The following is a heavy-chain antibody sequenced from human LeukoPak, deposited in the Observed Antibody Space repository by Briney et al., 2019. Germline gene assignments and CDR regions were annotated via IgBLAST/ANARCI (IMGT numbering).Heavy chain of an antibody. J-gene: IGHJ4*02. CDR3: AKNFLSGYDFWSGYFADY. D-gene: IGHD3-3*01. V-gene: IGHV3-23*01. CDR1: GFTFSSYA. Sequence: PGGSLRLSCAASGFTFSSYAMSWVRQAPGKGLEWVSAISGSGGSTYYADSAKGRFTISRDNSKNTLYLQMNSLRAEDTAVYYCAKNFLSGYDFWSGYFADYWGQGTLVTVSS. CDR2: ISGSGGST.